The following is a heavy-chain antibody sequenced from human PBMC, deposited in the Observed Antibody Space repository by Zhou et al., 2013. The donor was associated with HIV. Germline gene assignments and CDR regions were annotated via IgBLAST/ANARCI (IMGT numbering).Heavy chain of an antibody. CDR1: GYALSELS. CDR2: FDREDDAM. D-gene: IGHD1-1*01. Sequence: QVQLVQSGAEVKKPGASVIVSCKVSGYALSELSIHWVRQAPGKGLEWMGRFDREDDAMRYPQHLQDRLVMFADTTRDTAYMQLRSLSSDDTALYFCATDRRLDQHLEIGLHVWGRG. V-gene: IGHV1-24*01. CDR3: ATDRRLDQHLEIGLHV. J-gene: IGHJ3*01.